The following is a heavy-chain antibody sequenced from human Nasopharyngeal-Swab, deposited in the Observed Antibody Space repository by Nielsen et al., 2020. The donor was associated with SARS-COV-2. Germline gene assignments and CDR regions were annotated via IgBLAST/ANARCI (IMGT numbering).Heavy chain of an antibody. D-gene: IGHD2-2*01. CDR1: GGTFRSYA. J-gene: IGHJ6*02. Sequence: SVKVSCKATGGTFRSYAISRVRQAPGQGLEWMGGIIPIFGTANYAPKFQGRVTITADESTSTAYMELSSLRSEDTAVYYCASSLGPANYYYYGMDVWGQGTTVTVSS. V-gene: IGHV1-69*13. CDR2: IIPIFGTA. CDR3: ASSLGPANYYYYGMDV.